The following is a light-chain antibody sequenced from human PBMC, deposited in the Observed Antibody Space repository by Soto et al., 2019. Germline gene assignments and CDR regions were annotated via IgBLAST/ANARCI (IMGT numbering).Light chain of an antibody. Sequence: EIVMTQSPATLSVSPGERATLSCRASQSINSNLAWYQQKPGQAPRLLIYGASTRATGIPARFSGSGSGTEFTLTISSLQSEDFAVYYCQQYDNWPPKYTFGQGTKLDIK. CDR2: GAS. V-gene: IGKV3-15*01. J-gene: IGKJ2*01. CDR3: QQYDNWPPKYT. CDR1: QSINSN.